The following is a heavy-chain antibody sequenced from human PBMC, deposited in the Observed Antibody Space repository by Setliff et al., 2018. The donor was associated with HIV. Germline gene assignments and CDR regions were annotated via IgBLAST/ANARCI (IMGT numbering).Heavy chain of an antibody. CDR3: AKEPKLGGIAAPFDY. CDR1: GFTFGDFC. J-gene: IGHJ4*02. D-gene: IGHD6-6*01. V-gene: IGHV3-48*01. CDR2: ISSSGSTI. Sequence: PGGSLRLSCETSGFTFGDFCMNWVRQAPGKGLEWVSYISSSGSTIYYADSVKGRFTISRDNSKNTLYLQMNSLRAEDTAVYYCAKEPKLGGIAAPFDYWGQGTLVTVSS.